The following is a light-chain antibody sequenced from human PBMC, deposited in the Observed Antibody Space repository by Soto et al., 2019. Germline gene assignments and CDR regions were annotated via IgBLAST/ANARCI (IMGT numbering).Light chain of an antibody. V-gene: IGKV3-20*01. CDR1: QSVTRNY. CDR3: QQHGSSPIT. Sequence: IVMTQCPATLSVSPGERATLSCGASQSVTRNYLAWHQQKPGQTPRLLVYGASSRATGIPDRFSGSGSGTDFTLTISRLEPEDFAVYYCQQHGSSPITFGQGTRLEIK. J-gene: IGKJ5*01. CDR2: GAS.